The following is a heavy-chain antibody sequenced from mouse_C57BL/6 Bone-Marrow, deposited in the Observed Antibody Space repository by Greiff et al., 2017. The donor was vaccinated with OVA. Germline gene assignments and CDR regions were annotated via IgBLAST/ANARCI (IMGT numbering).Heavy chain of an antibody. V-gene: IGHV1-75*01. J-gene: IGHJ2*01. CDR3: AREEIYYYGSSFDY. D-gene: IGHD1-1*01. CDR2: IFPGSGST. CDR1: GYTFTDYY. Sequence: QVQLEQSGPELVKPGASVKISCKASGYTFTDYYINWVKQRPGQGLEWIGWIFPGSGSTYYNEKFKGKATLTVDKSSSTAYMLLSSLTSEDSAVYFCAREEIYYYGSSFDYWGQGTTLTVSS.